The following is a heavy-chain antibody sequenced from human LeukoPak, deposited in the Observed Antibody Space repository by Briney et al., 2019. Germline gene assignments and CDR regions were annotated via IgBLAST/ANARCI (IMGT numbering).Heavy chain of an antibody. CDR2: INPNSGGT. CDR1: GYTFTGYF. V-gene: IGHV1-2*02. D-gene: IGHD3-22*01. Sequence: ASVKVSCKASGYTFTGYFIHWVRQAPGQGLEWMGWINPNSGGTNYAQKFQGRVTMTRDTSIITAYMELSRLSSDDTAVYYCARDERYDSSGYPFDYWGQGTLVTVSS. CDR3: ARDERYDSSGYPFDY. J-gene: IGHJ4*02.